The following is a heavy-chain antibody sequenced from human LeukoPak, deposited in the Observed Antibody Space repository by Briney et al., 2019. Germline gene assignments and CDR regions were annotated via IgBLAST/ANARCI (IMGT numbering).Heavy chain of an antibody. V-gene: IGHV3-23*01. J-gene: IGHJ4*02. CDR3: ASSRALGEQWLLF. Sequence: GGSLRLSCAASGFIFSSYAMSWVRQAPGKGLEWVSVISGSGGSTYYGDSVRGRFTISRDNSKNTLYLQMNSLRAEDTAVFYCASSRALGEQWLLFWGQGTLVTVSS. CDR2: ISGSGGST. CDR1: GFIFSSYA. D-gene: IGHD6-19*01.